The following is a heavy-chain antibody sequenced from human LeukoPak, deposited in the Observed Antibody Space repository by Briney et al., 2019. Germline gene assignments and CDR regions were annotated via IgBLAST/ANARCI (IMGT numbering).Heavy chain of an antibody. J-gene: IGHJ4*02. CDR2: IYYSGST. CDR1: GGSISSSSYY. V-gene: IGHV4-39*01. Sequence: SETLSLTCTVSGGSISSSSYYWGWIRQPPGKGLEWIGSIYYSGSTYYNPSLKSRVTISVDTSKNQFSLKLSSVTVADTAVYYCARHESAATNWGQGTLVTVSS. CDR3: ARHESAATN. D-gene: IGHD6-13*01.